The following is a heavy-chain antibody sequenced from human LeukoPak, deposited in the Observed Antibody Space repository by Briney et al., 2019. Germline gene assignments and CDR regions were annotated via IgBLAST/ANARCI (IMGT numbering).Heavy chain of an antibody. V-gene: IGHV3-7*01. Sequence: GGSLRLSCSASGFTFSSYWMSWVRQAPGKGLEWVANIKQDGSEKYYVDSVKGRFTISRDNAKNALYLQMNSLRAEDTAVYYCARVSIAVAAGDYWGQGTLVTVSS. CDR1: GFTFSSYW. CDR3: ARVSIAVAAGDY. D-gene: IGHD6-19*01. CDR2: IKQDGSEK. J-gene: IGHJ4*02.